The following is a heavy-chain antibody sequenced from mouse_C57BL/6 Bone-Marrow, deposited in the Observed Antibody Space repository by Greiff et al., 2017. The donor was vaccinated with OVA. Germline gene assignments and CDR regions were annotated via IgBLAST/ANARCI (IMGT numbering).Heavy chain of an antibody. CDR1: GYTFTSYW. J-gene: IGHJ1*03. D-gene: IGHD1-1*01. CDR2: IYPGSGST. CDR3: ARGLTYGSSPYWYFDV. Sequence: VQLQQPGAELVKPGASVKMSCKASGYTFTSYWITWVKQRPGQGLEWIGDIYPGSGSTNYNEKFKSKATLTVDTSSSTAYMQLSSLTSEDSAVYYCARGLTYGSSPYWYFDVWGTGTTVTVSS. V-gene: IGHV1-55*01.